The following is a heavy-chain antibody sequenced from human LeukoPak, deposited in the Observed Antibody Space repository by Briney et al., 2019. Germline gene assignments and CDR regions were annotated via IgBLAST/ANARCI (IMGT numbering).Heavy chain of an antibody. CDR2: VYDSGST. CDR3: ARDLSVGRWFGEFSIDDAFDI. Sequence: SETLSLTCTVSGGSIISHYWSWIRQSPGKRLEWIGYVYDSGSTNFNPSLKSRVTISVDTSKNQFSLKLTSVTAADTAVYYCARDLSVGRWFGEFSIDDAFDIWGQGTMVTVSS. D-gene: IGHD3-10*01. CDR1: GGSIISHY. J-gene: IGHJ3*02. V-gene: IGHV4-59*11.